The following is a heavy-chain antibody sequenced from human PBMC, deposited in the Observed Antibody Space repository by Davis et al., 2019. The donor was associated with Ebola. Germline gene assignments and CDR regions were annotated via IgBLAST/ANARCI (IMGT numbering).Heavy chain of an antibody. J-gene: IGHJ4*02. CDR2: ISSSGSTI. V-gene: IGHV3-11*01. D-gene: IGHD6-19*01. Sequence: GESLKISCAASGFTFSDYYMSWIRQAPGKGLEWVSYISSSGSTIYYADSVKGRFTISRDNSKNTLYLHMNSLRAEDTAVYYCAKYPPTVAASSYFDYWGQGTLVTVSS. CDR1: GFTFSDYY. CDR3: AKYPPTVAASSYFDY.